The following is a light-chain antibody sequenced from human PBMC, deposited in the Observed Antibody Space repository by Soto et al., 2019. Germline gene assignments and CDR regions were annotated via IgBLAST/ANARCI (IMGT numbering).Light chain of an antibody. CDR2: GAS. CDR3: QQDCGCPQT. CDR1: QGVGSN. V-gene: IGKV3-15*01. Sequence: QSRAPLPGSPGERGTRSCRAGQGVGSNLAWYQQIAGQAPRLFIYGASTRATGIRARFSGSGAWAEFTLAVSSLQSWVLSVFFIQQDCGCPQTVSQGTKVDIK. J-gene: IGKJ1*01.